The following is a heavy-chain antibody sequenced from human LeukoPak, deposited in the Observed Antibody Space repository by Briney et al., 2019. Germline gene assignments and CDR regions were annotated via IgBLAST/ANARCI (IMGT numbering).Heavy chain of an antibody. CDR2: IYNSGNT. V-gene: IGHV4-39*01. Sequence: SETLSLTCTVSGGSISSSTYYWCWIRQPPGKGLEWIGSIYNSGNTYYNASLKSRVTISVDTSKNQFSLKLSSVTAADTAVYFCARQDWRHWGQGTLVTVSS. CDR1: GGSISSSTYY. CDR3: ARQDWRH. J-gene: IGHJ4*02. D-gene: IGHD3-3*01.